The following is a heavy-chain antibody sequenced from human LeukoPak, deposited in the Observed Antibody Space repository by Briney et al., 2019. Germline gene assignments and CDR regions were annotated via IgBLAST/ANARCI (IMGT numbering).Heavy chain of an antibody. CDR1: GFPLSSYG. CDR2: IWFDGSNK. Sequence: GGSLRLSCAASGFPLSSYGMHWVRQAPGKGLEWVAVIWFDGSNKHYADSVKGRFTISRDNSKNTLYLQMNSLRAEDTAVYYCARVVTVSNTDPAFDIWGQGTMVTVSS. V-gene: IGHV3-33*01. CDR3: ARVVTVSNTDPAFDI. D-gene: IGHD2-21*02. J-gene: IGHJ3*02.